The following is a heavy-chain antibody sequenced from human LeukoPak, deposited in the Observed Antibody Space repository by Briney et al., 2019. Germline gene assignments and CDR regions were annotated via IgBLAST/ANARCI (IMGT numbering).Heavy chain of an antibody. CDR2: ISGSGGST. CDR3: ANLLHSSGWPTFDY. J-gene: IGHJ4*02. V-gene: IGHV3-23*01. Sequence: PGGSLRLSCAASGFTFSSYAMSWVRQAPGKGLEWVSAISGSGGSTYYADSVKGRFTISRDNSKNTLYLQMNSLRAEDTAVYYCANLLHSSGWPTFDYWGQGTLVTVSS. CDR1: GFTFSSYA. D-gene: IGHD6-19*01.